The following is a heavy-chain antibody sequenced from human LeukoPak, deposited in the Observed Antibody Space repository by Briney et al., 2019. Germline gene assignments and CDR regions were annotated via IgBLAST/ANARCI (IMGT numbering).Heavy chain of an antibody. CDR1: GFTFSSYE. V-gene: IGHV3-48*03. CDR2: ISTSVSTM. J-gene: IGHJ5*02. Sequence: QSGGSLRLSCAASGFTFSSYEMNWVRQAPGKGLEWVSYISTSVSTMYYADSVKGRFTISRDNAKNSLYLQMNSLRVEDTAVYYCARDPGYNWFDPWGQGTLVTVSS. CDR3: ARDPGYNWFDP.